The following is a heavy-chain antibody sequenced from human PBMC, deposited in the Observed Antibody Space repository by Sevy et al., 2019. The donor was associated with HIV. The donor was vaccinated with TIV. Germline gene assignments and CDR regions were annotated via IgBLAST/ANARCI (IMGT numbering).Heavy chain of an antibody. Sequence: SETLSLTCTVSGDSISNYYWSWIRQPPGKGLEWIGYIYSSRSTNYNPSLKSRVTISVDKSKNQFSLKLSSVTAADTAVYYGARALQNYYYGMDVWGQGTTVTISS. CDR1: GDSISNYY. CDR2: IYSSRST. J-gene: IGHJ6*02. D-gene: IGHD3-16*02. V-gene: IGHV4-59*01. CDR3: ARALQNYYYGMDV.